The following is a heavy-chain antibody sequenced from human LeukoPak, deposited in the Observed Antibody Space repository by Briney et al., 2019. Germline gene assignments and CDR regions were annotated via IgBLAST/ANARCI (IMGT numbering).Heavy chain of an antibody. CDR1: GGSISSYY. V-gene: IGHV4-4*07. Sequence: PSETLSLTCTVSGGSISSYYWSWIRQPAGKGLEWIGRIYTSGSTNYNPSLKSRVTMSVDTSKNQFSLKLSSVTAADTAVYYCARDGRPIAAAGHSYYGMDVWGQGTTVTVSS. CDR2: IYTSGST. J-gene: IGHJ6*02. D-gene: IGHD6-13*01. CDR3: ARDGRPIAAAGHSYYGMDV.